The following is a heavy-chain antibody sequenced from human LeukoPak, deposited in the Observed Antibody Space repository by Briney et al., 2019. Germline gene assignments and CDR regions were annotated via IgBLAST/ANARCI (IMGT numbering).Heavy chain of an antibody. Sequence: SETLSLTCTVSGGSISSSSYYWGWIRQPPGQGLEWIGSIYYSGSTYYNPSLKSRVTISVDTSKNQFSLKLSSVTAADTAVYYCARDYTDYWGQGTLVTVSS. CDR2: IYYSGST. CDR3: ARDYTDY. D-gene: IGHD2-8*01. J-gene: IGHJ4*02. V-gene: IGHV4-39*07. CDR1: GGSISSSSYY.